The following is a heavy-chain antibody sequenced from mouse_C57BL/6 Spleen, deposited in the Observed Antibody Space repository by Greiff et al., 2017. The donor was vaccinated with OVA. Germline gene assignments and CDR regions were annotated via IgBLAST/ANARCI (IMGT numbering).Heavy chain of an antibody. CDR1: GFSLTSYA. Sequence: VKLVESGPGLVAPSQSLSITCTVSGFSLTSYAISWVRQPPGKGLEWLGVIWTGGGTTYNSALKSRLSISKDNSKRQVFLKMNSLQTDDTARYYCARKFYYGSSYYAMDYWGQGTSVTVSS. CDR3: ARKFYYGSSYYAMDY. D-gene: IGHD1-1*01. V-gene: IGHV2-9-1*01. CDR2: IWTGGGT. J-gene: IGHJ4*01.